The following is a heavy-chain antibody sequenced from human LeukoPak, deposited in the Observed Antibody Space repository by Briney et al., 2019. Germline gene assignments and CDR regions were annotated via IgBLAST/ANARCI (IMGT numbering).Heavy chain of an antibody. CDR2: IYTSGST. V-gene: IGHV4-4*07. CDR3: ATEQQLGDAFDI. D-gene: IGHD6-13*01. J-gene: IGHJ3*02. CDR1: GGSISSYY. Sequence: SETLSLTCTVSGGSISSYYWSWIRQPAGKGLEWIGRIYTSGSTNYNPSLKSRVTISVDTSKDQFSLKLSSVTAADTAVYYCATEQQLGDAFDIWGQGTMVTVSS.